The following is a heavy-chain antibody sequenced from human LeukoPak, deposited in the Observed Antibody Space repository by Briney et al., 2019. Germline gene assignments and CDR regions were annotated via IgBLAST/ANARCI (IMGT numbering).Heavy chain of an antibody. CDR2: ISSSSSYI. V-gene: IGHV3-21*01. CDR1: EFSVGSNY. CDR3: AELGITMIGGV. D-gene: IGHD3-10*02. J-gene: IGHJ6*04. Sequence: TGGSLRLSCAASEFSVGSNYMTWVRQAPGKGLEWVSSISSSSSYIYYADSVKGRFTISRDNAKNSLYLQMNSLRAEDTAVYYCAELGITMIGGVWGKGTTVTISS.